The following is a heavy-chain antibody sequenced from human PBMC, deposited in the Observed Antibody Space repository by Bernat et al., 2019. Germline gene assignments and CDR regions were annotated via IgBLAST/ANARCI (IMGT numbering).Heavy chain of an antibody. Sequence: QVQLVESGGGVVQPGRSLRPSCASSGFTFSSSVMHWVRQAPGKGLEWVAVISYDGSNKYYADSVKGGLTITRDNSKKTLYLQMNSLRAEDTAVYYCAKDRAYSSGWYKDYWGQGTLVTVSS. CDR1: GFTFSSSV. V-gene: IGHV3-30*18. D-gene: IGHD6-19*01. CDR3: AKDRAYSSGWYKDY. CDR2: ISYDGSNK. J-gene: IGHJ4*02.